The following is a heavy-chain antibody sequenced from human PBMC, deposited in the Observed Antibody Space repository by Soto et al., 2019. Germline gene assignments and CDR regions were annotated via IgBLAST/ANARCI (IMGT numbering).Heavy chain of an antibody. Sequence: SVKVSCKASGGTFSRYAIHWVRQAPGQGLEWMGGIIPSFGTAKYAQKFQGRVPITVDTSTSTAYMELSSLRSEDTAVYYCARRSHSYGYCYYWMDVWGQGTTVTVSS. J-gene: IGHJ6*02. D-gene: IGHD5-18*01. V-gene: IGHV1-69*06. CDR2: IIPSFGTA. CDR1: GGTFSRYA. CDR3: ARRSHSYGYCYYWMDV.